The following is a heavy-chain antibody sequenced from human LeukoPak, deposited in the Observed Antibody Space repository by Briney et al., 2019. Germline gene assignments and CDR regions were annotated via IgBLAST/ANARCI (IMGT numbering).Heavy chain of an antibody. D-gene: IGHD5-18*01. Sequence: ASETLSLTCTVSGGSISSGDYYWSWIRQPPGKGLEWIGYIYYSGSTYYNPSLKSRVTISVDTSKNQFSLKLSSVTAADTAVYYCARSPTSGYSYGPSFDYWGQGTLVTVSS. J-gene: IGHJ4*02. CDR3: ARSPTSGYSYGPSFDY. CDR1: GGSISSGDYY. V-gene: IGHV4-30-4*01. CDR2: IYYSGST.